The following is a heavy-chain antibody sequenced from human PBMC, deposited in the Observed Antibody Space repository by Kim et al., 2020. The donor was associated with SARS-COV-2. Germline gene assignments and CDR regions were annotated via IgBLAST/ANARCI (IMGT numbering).Heavy chain of an antibody. V-gene: IGHV3-30*04. Sequence: GGSLRLSCAASGFTFSSYAMHWVRQAPGKGLEWVAVISYDGSNKYSADSVKGRFTISRDNSKNTLYLQMNSLRAEDTAVYYCASPNSGSYRTYFDYWGQGTLVTVSS. J-gene: IGHJ4*02. CDR2: ISYDGSNK. CDR3: ASPNSGSYRTYFDY. CDR1: GFTFSSYA. D-gene: IGHD1-26*01.